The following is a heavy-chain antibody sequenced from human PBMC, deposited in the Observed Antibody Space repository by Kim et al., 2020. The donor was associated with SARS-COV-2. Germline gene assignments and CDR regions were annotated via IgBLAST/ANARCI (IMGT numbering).Heavy chain of an antibody. CDR3: ARATRQWLVRAPYYYF. CDR2: INHSGST. J-gene: IGHJ6*03. CDR1: GGSFSGYY. V-gene: IGHV4-34*01. Sequence: SETLSLTCAVYGGSFSGYYWSWIRQPPGKGLEWIGEINHSGSTNYNPSLKSRVTISVDTSKNQFSLKLSSVTAADTAVYYCARATRQWLVRAPYYYF. D-gene: IGHD6-19*01.